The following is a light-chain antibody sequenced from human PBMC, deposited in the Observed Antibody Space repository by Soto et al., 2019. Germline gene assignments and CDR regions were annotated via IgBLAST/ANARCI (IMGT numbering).Light chain of an antibody. V-gene: IGKV3-20*01. Sequence: EIVLTQSPGTLSLSPGERATLPCRASESVSSSYLAWYQQKPGQAPRLLIFGASRRATGTPDRFSGSGSGTDFTLTISRLEPEDFAVYYCQQYGSSPPWTFGQGTEVEIK. CDR1: ESVSSSY. J-gene: IGKJ1*01. CDR2: GAS. CDR3: QQYGSSPPWT.